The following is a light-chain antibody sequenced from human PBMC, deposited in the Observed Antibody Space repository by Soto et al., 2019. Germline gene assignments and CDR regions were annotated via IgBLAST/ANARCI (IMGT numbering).Light chain of an antibody. CDR2: DVS. CDR3: SSYTSSSTYV. CDR1: SSDVGGYNY. J-gene: IGLJ1*01. V-gene: IGLV2-14*03. Sequence: QSVLTQPASVSGSPGQSIAISCTGTSSDVGGYNYVSWYQHHPGKAPTVMIYDVSNRPSGVSDRFSGSKSGNTASLTISGLQADDEADYYCSSYTSSSTYVFGTGTKLPS.